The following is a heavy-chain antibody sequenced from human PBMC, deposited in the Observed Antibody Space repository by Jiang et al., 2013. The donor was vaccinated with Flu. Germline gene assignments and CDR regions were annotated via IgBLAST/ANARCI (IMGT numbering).Heavy chain of an antibody. CDR2: IYHSGST. V-gene: IGHV4-38-2*01. J-gene: IGHJ4*02. D-gene: IGHD3-3*01. Sequence: GLVKPSETLSLTCAVSGYSISSGYYWGWIRQPPGKGLEWIGSIYHSGSTYYNPSLKSRVTISVDTSKNQFSLKLSSVTAADTAVYYCARWSGYYPFDYWGQGTLVTVSS. CDR3: ARWSGYYPFDY. CDR1: GYSISSGYY.